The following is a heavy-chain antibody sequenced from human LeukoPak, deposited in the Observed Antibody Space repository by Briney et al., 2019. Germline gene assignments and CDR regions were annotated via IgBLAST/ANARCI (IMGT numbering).Heavy chain of an antibody. CDR3: ARGGSINRHPDI. CDR1: GFTFSSYA. V-gene: IGHV3-23*01. CDR2: ISGSGGST. Sequence: PGGSLRLSCAASGFTFSSYAMSWVRQAPGKGLEWVSAISGSGGSTYYADSVKGRFTISRDNAKNSLYLQMNSLRAEDTAVYYCARGGSINRHPDIWGQGTLVTVSS. D-gene: IGHD3-16*01. J-gene: IGHJ4*02.